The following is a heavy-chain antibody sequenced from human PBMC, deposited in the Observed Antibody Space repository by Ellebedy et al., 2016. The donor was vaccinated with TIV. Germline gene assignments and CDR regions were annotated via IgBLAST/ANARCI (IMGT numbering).Heavy chain of an antibody. CDR3: ARGRLEMTTTFDY. CDR1: GFTFGDYA. J-gene: IGHJ4*02. V-gene: IGHV3-49*03. D-gene: IGHD5-24*01. Sequence: PGGSLRLSCTASGFTFGDYAMTWIRQAPGKGLEWVGIIRSQAFGGTTEYAASVKGRFTVSRDDSKSIAYLQMNSLKTEDTAVYYCARGRLEMTTTFDYWGQGSLVTVSS. CDR2: IRSQAFGGTT.